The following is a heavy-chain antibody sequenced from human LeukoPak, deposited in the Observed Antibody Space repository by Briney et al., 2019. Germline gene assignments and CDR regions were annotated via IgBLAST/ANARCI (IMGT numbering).Heavy chain of an antibody. V-gene: IGHV4-59*01. J-gene: IGHJ4*02. Sequence: SETLSLTCTVSGGSISSYFWSWIRQPPGKGLEWIGYIYYSGSTNYNPSLKSRVTISVDTSKNQFSLKLSSVTAADTAVYYCARGVGAGTDYWGQGILVTVSS. CDR1: GGSISSYF. CDR3: ARGVGAGTDY. CDR2: IYYSGST.